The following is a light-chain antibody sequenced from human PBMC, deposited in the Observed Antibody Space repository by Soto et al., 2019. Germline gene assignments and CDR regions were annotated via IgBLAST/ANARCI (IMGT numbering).Light chain of an antibody. J-gene: IGKJ1*01. CDR3: MHPLQSWT. CDR2: LGS. CDR1: QSLLHSNGYNY. V-gene: IGKV2-28*01. Sequence: DIVMTQSPLSLPVTPGEPASISCRSSQSLLHSNGYNYLDWYLQKPGQSPQLLIYLGSNRAFGVSDRFSGSGSGTDFTLTISRVEAEDVGGYYCMHPLQSWTFGQGTKVEIK.